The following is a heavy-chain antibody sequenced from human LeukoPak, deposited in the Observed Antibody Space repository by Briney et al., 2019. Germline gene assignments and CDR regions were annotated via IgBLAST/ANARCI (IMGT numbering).Heavy chain of an antibody. D-gene: IGHD3-10*01. Sequence: GGSLRLSCAASGFTFSSYAMSWVRQAPGRGLEWASAISGSGGSTYYADSVKGRFTISRDNSKNTLYLQMNSLRAEDTAVYYCAKVTWFGENSDWGQGTLVTVSS. J-gene: IGHJ4*02. CDR3: AKVTWFGENSD. CDR1: GFTFSSYA. V-gene: IGHV3-23*01. CDR2: ISGSGGST.